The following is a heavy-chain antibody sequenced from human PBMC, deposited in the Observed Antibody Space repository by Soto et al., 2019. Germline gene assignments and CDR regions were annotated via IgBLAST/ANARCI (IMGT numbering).Heavy chain of an antibody. Sequence: QVQVVESGGGVVQPGRSLRLSCAASGFTFSTYGMHWVRQAPGKGLEWVALISHDGTNKHYANSVKGRFTISRDNSKNTFVLQMDSLCAVDTAVYYCARGRGPYYEFWSGYFGWGQGTLVTVSS. V-gene: IGHV3-30*03. J-gene: IGHJ4*02. CDR2: ISHDGTNK. CDR1: GFTFSTYG. D-gene: IGHD3-3*01. CDR3: ARGRGPYYEFWSGYFG.